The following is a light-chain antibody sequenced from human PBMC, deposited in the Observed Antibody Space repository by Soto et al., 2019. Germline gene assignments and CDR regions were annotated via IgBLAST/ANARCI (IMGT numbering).Light chain of an antibody. Sequence: DIQMTQSPSSVSASIGDRVTITCRASQDIGRRLAWFQQKPGKAPKYLIQAASSLQGGVPSTFSGSGSGTDFTLTISSLQPEGVATYYCQKYNSAPWTFGQGTKVDIK. CDR3: QKYNSAPWT. J-gene: IGKJ1*01. V-gene: IGKV1-12*01. CDR1: QDIGRR. CDR2: AAS.